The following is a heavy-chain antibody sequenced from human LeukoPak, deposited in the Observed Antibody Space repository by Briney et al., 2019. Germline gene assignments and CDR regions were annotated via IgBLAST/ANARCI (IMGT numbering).Heavy chain of an antibody. CDR1: GGSTSGGNYY. D-gene: IGHD2-2*01. Sequence: SETLSLTCIVSGGSTSGGNYYWGWIRRPPGKGLEWIGGISSSGNTYYNPSLKSRITISVDTSKNHFSLKLSSVTAADTAVYYCARRCVSPSCYLYWGQGSLVTVSS. CDR3: ARRCVSPSCYLY. CDR2: ISSSGNT. V-gene: IGHV4-39*02. J-gene: IGHJ4*02.